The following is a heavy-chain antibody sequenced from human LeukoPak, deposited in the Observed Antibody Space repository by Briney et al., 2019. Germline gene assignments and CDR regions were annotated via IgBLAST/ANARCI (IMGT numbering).Heavy chain of an antibody. Sequence: ASVKVSCKTSGYTFTDHSIHWVRQGQAPGQGLGWVGWINPNGGATNYAPKFQGRVTLTRDTSISTAYMEMSSLTSGDTAVYYCARDRNTNWWGGSDYWGQGALVTVSS. J-gene: IGHJ4*02. CDR2: INPNGGAT. V-gene: IGHV1-2*02. CDR3: ARDRNTNWWGGSDY. CDR1: GYTFTDHS. D-gene: IGHD2-8*02.